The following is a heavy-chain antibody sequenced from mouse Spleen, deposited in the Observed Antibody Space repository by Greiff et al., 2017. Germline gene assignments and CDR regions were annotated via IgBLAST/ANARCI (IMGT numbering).Heavy chain of an antibody. Sequence: EVHLVESGGGLVKPGGSLKLSCAASGFTFSDYGMHWVRQAPEKGLEWVAYISSGSSTIYYADTVKGRFTISRDNAKNTLFLQMTSLRSEDTAMYYCARKRYPWYFDVWGAGTTVTVSS. V-gene: IGHV5-17*01. D-gene: IGHD1-1*01. CDR1: GFTFSDYG. J-gene: IGHJ1*01. CDR2: ISSGSSTI. CDR3: ARKRYPWYFDV.